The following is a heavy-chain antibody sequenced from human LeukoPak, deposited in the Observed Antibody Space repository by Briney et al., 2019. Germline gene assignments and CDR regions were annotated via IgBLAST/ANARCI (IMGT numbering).Heavy chain of an antibody. D-gene: IGHD1-26*01. CDR1: GFTFSSYG. Sequence: PGGSLRLSCAASGFTFSSYGMHWVRQAPGKGLEWVAVIWFDGSNKNYADSVKGRFTISRDNSKNTLYLQMNSLRAEDTAVYYCARGGYSGTYYFDYWGQGTLVTVSS. CDR2: IWFDGSNK. J-gene: IGHJ4*02. CDR3: ARGGYSGTYYFDY. V-gene: IGHV3-33*01.